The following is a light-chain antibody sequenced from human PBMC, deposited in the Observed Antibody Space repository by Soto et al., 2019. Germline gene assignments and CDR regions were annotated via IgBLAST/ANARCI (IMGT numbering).Light chain of an antibody. CDR3: ETWDTNTRV. CDR2: FEGSGTY. Sequence: QLVLTQSSSASAYLGSSVKMTCTLSSGHSSYIIAWHQQQPGKAPRHLMKFEGSGTYNKGSGIPDRFSGSSSGADRYLTISNLQFEDEADYYCETWDTNTRVFGGGTKLTVL. CDR1: SGHSSYI. V-gene: IGLV4-60*02. J-gene: IGLJ3*02.